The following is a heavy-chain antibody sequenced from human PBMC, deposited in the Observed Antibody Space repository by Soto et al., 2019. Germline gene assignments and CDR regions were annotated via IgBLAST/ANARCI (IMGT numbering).Heavy chain of an antibody. CDR2: IYYSGST. Sequence: SETLSLTCTVSGGSISSYYWSWIRQPPGKGLEWIGYIYYSGSTNYNPSLKSRVTISVDTSKNQSSLKLSSVTAADTAVYYCARAAAAGFLFDYWGQGTLVTVSS. V-gene: IGHV4-59*01. J-gene: IGHJ4*02. CDR1: GGSISSYY. D-gene: IGHD6-13*01. CDR3: ARAAAAGFLFDY.